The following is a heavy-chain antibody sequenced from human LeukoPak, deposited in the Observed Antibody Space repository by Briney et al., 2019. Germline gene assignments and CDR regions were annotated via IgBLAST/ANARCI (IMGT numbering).Heavy chain of an antibody. J-gene: IGHJ4*02. CDR3: AKEDKWLRSFDY. V-gene: IGHV3-9*01. Sequence: QAGGSPRLSCAASGFTFDDYAMHWVRQAPGKGLEWVSFISWNSGSIGYADSVKGRFTISRDNAKNSLYLQMNSLRAEDTALYYCAKEDKWLRSFDYWGQGTLVTVSS. CDR2: ISWNSGSI. CDR1: GFTFDDYA. D-gene: IGHD5-12*01.